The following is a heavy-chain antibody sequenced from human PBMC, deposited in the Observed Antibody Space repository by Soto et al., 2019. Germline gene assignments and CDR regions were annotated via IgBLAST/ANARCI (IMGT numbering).Heavy chain of an antibody. CDR3: ARGRSSGWYGARGGWFDP. D-gene: IGHD6-19*01. V-gene: IGHV4-34*01. CDR1: GGSFSGYY. Sequence: SETLSLTCAVCGGSFSGYYWSWIRQPPGKGLEWIGEINHSGSTNYNPSLKSRVTISVDTSKNQFSLKLSSVTAADTAVYYCARGRSSGWYGARGGWFDPWGQRTLVTVSS. J-gene: IGHJ5*02. CDR2: INHSGST.